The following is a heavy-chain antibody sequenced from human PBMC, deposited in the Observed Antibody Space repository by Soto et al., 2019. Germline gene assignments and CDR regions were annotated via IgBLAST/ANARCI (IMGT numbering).Heavy chain of an antibody. V-gene: IGHV3-53*01. D-gene: IGHD1-20*01. J-gene: IGHJ4*02. CDR2: IYSSGTT. Sequence: GGSLRLSCTPSGFIVSHNYMSWVRQAPGTGLEWVSVIYSSGTTYYADSVKGRFTISRDDSKNTLYLQMNSLRAEDTAVYYCARGITGTTFDYWGKGTLVTVSS. CDR1: GFIVSHNY. CDR3: ARGITGTTFDY.